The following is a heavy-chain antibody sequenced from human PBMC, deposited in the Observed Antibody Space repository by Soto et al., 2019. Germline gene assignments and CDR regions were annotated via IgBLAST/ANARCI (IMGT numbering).Heavy chain of an antibody. CDR2: IDPSDSYT. V-gene: IGHV5-10-1*01. D-gene: IGHD2-15*01. CDR1: GYSFTSYW. CDR3: ARQYCSGGSCCSGTYYYYYGMDV. J-gene: IGHJ6*02. Sequence: GESLKISCKGSGYSFTSYWISWVRQMPGKGLEWMGRIDPSDSYTNYSPSFQGHVTISADKSISTAYLQWSSLKASDTAMYYCARQYCSGGSCCSGTYYYYYGMDVWGQGTTVTVS.